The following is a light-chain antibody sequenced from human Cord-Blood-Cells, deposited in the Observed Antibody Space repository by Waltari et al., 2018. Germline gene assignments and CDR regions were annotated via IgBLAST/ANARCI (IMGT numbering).Light chain of an antibody. Sequence: QSVLTQPPSVSGAPGQRVTISCNGSSSNIGAGYDVHWYQQLPGTAPKLLIYGNSNRPSGVPDRFSCSKSGTAASLAITGLQAEDEADYYCQSYDSRLSGWVFGGGTKLTVL. CDR2: GNS. V-gene: IGLV1-40*01. CDR3: QSYDSRLSGWV. J-gene: IGLJ3*02. CDR1: SSNIGAGYD.